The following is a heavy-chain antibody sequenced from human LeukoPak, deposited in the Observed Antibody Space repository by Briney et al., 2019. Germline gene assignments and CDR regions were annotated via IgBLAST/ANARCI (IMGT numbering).Heavy chain of an antibody. D-gene: IGHD3-22*01. CDR3: ARHSPYYYDSSGYNEY. Sequence: GESLKISCKGSGYSFTSYWIGWVRQMAGKGREWMGIIYPGDSGTRYSPSFQGQVPISADKSISTPYLQWSRPKASDTDMYYCARHSPYYYDSSGYNEYWGQGTLVTVSS. CDR1: GYSFTSYW. J-gene: IGHJ4*02. V-gene: IGHV5-51*01. CDR2: IYPGDSGT.